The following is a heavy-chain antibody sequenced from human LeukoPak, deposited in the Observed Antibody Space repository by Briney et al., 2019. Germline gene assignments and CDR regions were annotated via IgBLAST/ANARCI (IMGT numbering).Heavy chain of an antibody. CDR2: FDPEDGET. V-gene: IGHV1-24*01. CDR3: ARDKSGIADYFDY. CDR1: GYTLTELS. Sequence: ASVKVSCKVSGYTLTELSMHRVRQAPGKGLEGMGGFDPEDGETIYAQKFQGRVTMTEDTSTDTAYMELSSLRAEDTAVYYCARDKSGIADYFDYWGKGPLVNVSS. D-gene: IGHD6-13*01. J-gene: IGHJ4*02.